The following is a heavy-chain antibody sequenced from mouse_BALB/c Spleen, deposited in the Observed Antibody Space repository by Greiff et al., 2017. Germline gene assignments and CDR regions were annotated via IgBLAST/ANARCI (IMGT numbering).Heavy chain of an antibody. CDR1: GFTFSSFG. CDR3: ARDGYYGAMDY. CDR2: ISSGSSTI. J-gene: IGHJ4*01. Sequence: EVMLVESGGGLVQPGGSRKLSCAASGFTFSSFGMHWVRQAPEKGLGWVAYISSGSSTIYYADTVKGRFTISRDNPKNTLFLQMTSLRSEDTAMYYCARDGYYGAMDYWGQGTSVTVSS. V-gene: IGHV5-17*02. D-gene: IGHD1-1*01.